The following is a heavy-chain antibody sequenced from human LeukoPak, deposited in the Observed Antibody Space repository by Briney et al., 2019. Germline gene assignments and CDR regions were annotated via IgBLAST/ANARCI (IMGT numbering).Heavy chain of an antibody. CDR1: GFTFNKYA. Sequence: GRSPSLSCAASGFTFNKYAIHWVRQPPGKGLEWVAVVSSDGINKYYADSVKGRFTISRDNSKNTLYLQMNSLRPEDTAVYYCAREKDYGDYIDFWGQGTLVTVSS. J-gene: IGHJ4*02. D-gene: IGHD4-17*01. V-gene: IGHV3-30-3*01. CDR3: AREKDYGDYIDF. CDR2: VSSDGINK.